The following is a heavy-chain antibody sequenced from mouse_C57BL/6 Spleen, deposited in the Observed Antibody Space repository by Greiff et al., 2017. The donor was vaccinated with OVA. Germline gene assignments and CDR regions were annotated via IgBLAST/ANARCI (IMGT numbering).Heavy chain of an antibody. CDR1: GYTFTSYW. CDR2: INPSNGGT. CDR3: ARSGDGYYDWYFDV. D-gene: IGHD2-3*01. J-gene: IGHJ1*03. V-gene: IGHV1-53*01. Sequence: VQLQQSGTELVKPGASVKLSCKASGYTFTSYWMHWVKQRPGQGLEWIGNINPSNGGTNYNEKFKSKATLTVDKPSSTAYMQLSSLTSEDSAVYYGARSGDGYYDWYFDVWGTGTTVTVSS.